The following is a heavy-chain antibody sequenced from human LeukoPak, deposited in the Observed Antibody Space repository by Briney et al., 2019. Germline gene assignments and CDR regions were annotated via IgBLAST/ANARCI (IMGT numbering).Heavy chain of an antibody. Sequence: SETLSLTCAVYGGSLSGYFWSWIRQPPGEGLEWIGEINHSGSTNYNPSLKSRVTISLDTSKNQFSLKLNPLTAADTAIYYCARHQGVVDLWGRGTLVTVSS. V-gene: IGHV4-34*01. D-gene: IGHD3-3*01. CDR1: GGSLSGYF. J-gene: IGHJ2*01. CDR3: ARHQGVVDL. CDR2: INHSGST.